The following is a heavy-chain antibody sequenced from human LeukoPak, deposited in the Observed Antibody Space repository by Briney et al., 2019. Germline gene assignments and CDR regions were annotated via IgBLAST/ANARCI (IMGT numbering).Heavy chain of an antibody. CDR1: GFTFSSHD. CDR2: IGVAGDT. V-gene: IGHV3-13*01. J-gene: IGHJ3*01. D-gene: IGHD2-8*01. CDR3: ARSLCNNGFCLHALDL. Sequence: PGGSLRLSCAASGFTFSSHDMHWVRQVKGESLEWVSTIGVAGDTYYPGSVKGRFTISRENAESSLYLQMNSLRAGDTAIYYCARSLCNNGFCLHALDLWGQGTTVTVSS.